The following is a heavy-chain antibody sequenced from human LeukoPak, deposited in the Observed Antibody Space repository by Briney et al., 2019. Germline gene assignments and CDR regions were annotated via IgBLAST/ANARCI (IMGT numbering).Heavy chain of an antibody. Sequence: GGSLRLSCAASGFTFSSSEMNWVRQAPGKGLEWVSYISNSGSTIYYADFVKGRFTISRDNAKNSLYLQMNSLRAEDTAIYYCARHPQVVVITDYYYYGMDVWGQGTTVTVSS. CDR1: GFTFSSSE. J-gene: IGHJ6*02. D-gene: IGHD3-22*01. CDR2: ISNSGSTI. V-gene: IGHV3-48*03. CDR3: ARHPQVVVITDYYYYGMDV.